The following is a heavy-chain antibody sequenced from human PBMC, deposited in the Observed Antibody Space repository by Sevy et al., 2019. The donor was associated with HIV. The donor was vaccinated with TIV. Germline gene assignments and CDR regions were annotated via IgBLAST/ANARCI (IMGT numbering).Heavy chain of an antibody. Sequence: GGSLRLSCAASGFTFSSYAMHWVRQAPGKGLEWVAVISYDGSNKYYADSVKGRFTISRDNAKNSLFLLMNSLRGEDTAVYYCARHDRAAGHFDYWGQGTLVTVSS. J-gene: IGHJ4*02. CDR3: ARHDRAAGHFDY. CDR1: GFTFSSYA. D-gene: IGHD6-25*01. CDR2: ISYDGSNK. V-gene: IGHV3-30-3*01.